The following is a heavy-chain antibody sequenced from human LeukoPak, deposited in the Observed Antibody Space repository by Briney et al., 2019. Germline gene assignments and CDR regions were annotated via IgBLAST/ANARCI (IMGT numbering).Heavy chain of an antibody. J-gene: IGHJ4*02. CDR1: GFTFDDYA. V-gene: IGHV3-9*01. D-gene: IGHD6-13*01. CDR3: AKDLAAAVTGGFDY. Sequence: GGSLRLSCAVSGFTFDDYAMQWARQAPGKGLEWVSGISWNSGSIGYADSVKGRFTISRDNAKNSLYLQMNSLSAEDTALYYCAKDLAAAVTGGFDYWGQGTLVTVSS. CDR2: ISWNSGSI.